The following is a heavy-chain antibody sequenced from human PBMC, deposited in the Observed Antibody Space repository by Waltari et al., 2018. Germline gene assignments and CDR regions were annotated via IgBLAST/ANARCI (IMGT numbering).Heavy chain of an antibody. Sequence: QVQLVESGGGVVQPGRSLRLSCAASGFTFSSYGMHWVGQAPGKGLEWVAVIWYDGSNKYYADSVKGRFTISRDNSKNTLYLQMNSLRAEDTAVYYCARDFMAYCGGDCYSDAFDIWGQGTMVTVSS. D-gene: IGHD2-21*02. CDR1: GFTFSSYG. CDR3: ARDFMAYCGGDCYSDAFDI. CDR2: IWYDGSNK. J-gene: IGHJ3*02. V-gene: IGHV3-33*01.